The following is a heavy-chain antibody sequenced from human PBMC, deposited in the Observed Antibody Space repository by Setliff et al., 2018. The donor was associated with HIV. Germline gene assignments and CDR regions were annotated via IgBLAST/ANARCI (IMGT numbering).Heavy chain of an antibody. CDR1: GFTFSRFE. D-gene: IGHD6-19*01. Sequence: GESLKISCAASGFTFSRFEMNWVRQDPGKGLEWVSYIDSSGETVYYADSVKGRFTISRDNARNSLFLQMNNLRVDDTAVYYCARVSSGWTFDYWGQGTLVTV. CDR3: ARVSSGWTFDY. CDR2: IDSSGETV. V-gene: IGHV3-48*03. J-gene: IGHJ4*02.